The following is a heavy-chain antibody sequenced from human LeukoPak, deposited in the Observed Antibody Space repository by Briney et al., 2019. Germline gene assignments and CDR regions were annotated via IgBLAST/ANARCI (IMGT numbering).Heavy chain of an antibody. CDR1: GGSISSSSYY. J-gene: IGHJ4*02. D-gene: IGHD3-10*01. Sequence: SETLSLTCTVSGGSISSSSYYWVWIRQPPGKGLEWIGSIYYSGSTYYNPSLKSRVTISVDTSKNQFSLELTSVTAADTAVYYCARHSGSGSYHSPFGNWGQGTLVTVSS. V-gene: IGHV4-39*01. CDR3: ARHSGSGSYHSPFGN. CDR2: IYYSGST.